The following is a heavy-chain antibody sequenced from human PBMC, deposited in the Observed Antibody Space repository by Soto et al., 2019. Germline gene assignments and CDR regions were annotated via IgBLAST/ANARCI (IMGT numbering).Heavy chain of an antibody. V-gene: IGHV4-31*03. Sequence: QVQLQESGPGLVKPSQTLSLTCTVSGGSISSGGYYWSWIRQHPGKGLEWIGYIYYSGSTYCNPSLKGRVTISVDTSKNQFSLKLSSVTAADTAVYYCARWYYDYVWGSYFGYGRYFDLWGRGTLVTVSS. CDR2: IYYSGST. J-gene: IGHJ2*01. CDR3: ARWYYDYVWGSYFGYGRYFDL. D-gene: IGHD3-16*01. CDR1: GGSISSGGYY.